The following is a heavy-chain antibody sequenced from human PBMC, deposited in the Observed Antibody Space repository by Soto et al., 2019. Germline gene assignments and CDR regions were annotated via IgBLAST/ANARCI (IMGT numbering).Heavy chain of an antibody. CDR3: AGSDSGYEPFIKFVY. D-gene: IGHD5-12*01. V-gene: IGHV1-69*13. CDR2: IIPIFGTA. J-gene: IGHJ4*02. CDR1: GGTFSSYA. Sequence: GASVKVSCKASGGTFSSYAISWVRQAPGQGLEWMGGIIPIFGTANYAQKFQGRVTITADESTSTAYMELSSLRSEDTAVYYCAGSDSGYEPFIKFVYWGQGTLVTVSS.